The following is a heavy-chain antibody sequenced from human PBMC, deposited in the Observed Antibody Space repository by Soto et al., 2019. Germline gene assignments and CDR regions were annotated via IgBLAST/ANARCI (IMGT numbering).Heavy chain of an antibody. CDR3: ARYSGRGVTSYYYYYGMDV. J-gene: IGHJ6*02. Sequence: SETLSLTCTVSGGSISSSKYYWGWIRQPPGKGLEWIGSIYSSGSTYYNPSLRSRVTISVDTPKNQFSLKLTSVTAADTAVYYCARYSGRGVTSYYYYYGMDVWGQGTTVTVSS. V-gene: IGHV4-39*01. CDR2: IYSSGST. CDR1: GGSISSSKYY. D-gene: IGHD3-10*01.